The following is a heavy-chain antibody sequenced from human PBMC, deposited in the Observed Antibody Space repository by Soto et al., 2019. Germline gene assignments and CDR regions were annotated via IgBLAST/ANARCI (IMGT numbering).Heavy chain of an antibody. V-gene: IGHV4-59*01. J-gene: IGHJ3*02. Sequence: SETLSLTCTVSGGSISSYYWSWIRQPPGKGLEWIGYIYCSGSTNYNPSLKSRVTISVDTSKNQFSLKLSSVTAADTAVYYCARGGDPITMIVVDLGDFDIWGQGTMVTVSS. CDR2: IYCSGST. CDR3: ARGGDPITMIVVDLGDFDI. CDR1: GGSISSYY. D-gene: IGHD3-22*01.